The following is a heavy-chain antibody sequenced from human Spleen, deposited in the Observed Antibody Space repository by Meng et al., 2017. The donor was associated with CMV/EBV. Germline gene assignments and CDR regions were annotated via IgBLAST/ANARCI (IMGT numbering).Heavy chain of an antibody. CDR2: INSDGSIT. Sequence: GESLKISCAASGFTFSSYWMHWVHQAPGKGLVWVSLINSDGSITTYADSVKGRFTISRDYAKNTLYVQMNSLRAEDTAVYYCARGYPNYYYGMDVWGQGTTVTVSS. V-gene: IGHV3-74*01. D-gene: IGHD2-2*02. J-gene: IGHJ6*02. CDR1: GFTFSSYW. CDR3: ARGYPNYYYGMDV.